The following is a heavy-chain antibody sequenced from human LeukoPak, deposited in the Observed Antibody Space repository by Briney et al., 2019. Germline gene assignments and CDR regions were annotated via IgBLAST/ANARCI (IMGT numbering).Heavy chain of an antibody. V-gene: IGHV3-74*01. Sequence: GGSLRLSCAASGFTLSIYWMHWVRQAPGKGLVWVSRINSDASIISYADSVKGRFTISRDSAKNTLYLQMNSLRAEDTAVYYCAREGRTTDFDYWGQGTLVTVSS. D-gene: IGHD1-7*01. J-gene: IGHJ4*02. CDR2: INSDASII. CDR1: GFTLSIYW. CDR3: AREGRTTDFDY.